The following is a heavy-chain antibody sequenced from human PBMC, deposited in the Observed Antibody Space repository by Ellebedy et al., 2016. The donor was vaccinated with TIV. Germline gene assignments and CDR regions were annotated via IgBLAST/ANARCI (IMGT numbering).Heavy chain of an antibody. J-gene: IGHJ4*02. Sequence: GGSLRLXXAASGFTFSSYSMNWVRQAPGKGLEWVSYISSTTSTIYYADSVKGRFTISRDNAKNSLYLQMNSLRAEDTAVYYSARGYYDSSGYEHFDYWGRGTLVTVSS. V-gene: IGHV3-48*04. CDR1: GFTFSSYS. CDR2: ISSTTSTI. D-gene: IGHD3-22*01. CDR3: ARGYYDSSGYEHFDY.